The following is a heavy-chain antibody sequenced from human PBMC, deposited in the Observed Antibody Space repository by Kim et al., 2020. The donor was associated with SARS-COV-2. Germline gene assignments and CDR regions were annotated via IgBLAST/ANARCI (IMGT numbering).Heavy chain of an antibody. Sequence: GGSLRLSCAASGFTFDDYAMHWVRQAPGKGLEWVSLISGDGGSTYYADSVKGRFTISRDNSKNSLYLQMNSLRTEDTALYYCAIDPPLPYSSGWFVSGVGWDYWGQGTLVTVSS. V-gene: IGHV3-43*02. CDR1: GFTFDDYA. CDR2: ISGDGGST. J-gene: IGHJ4*02. D-gene: IGHD6-19*01. CDR3: AIDPPLPYSSGWFVSGVGWDY.